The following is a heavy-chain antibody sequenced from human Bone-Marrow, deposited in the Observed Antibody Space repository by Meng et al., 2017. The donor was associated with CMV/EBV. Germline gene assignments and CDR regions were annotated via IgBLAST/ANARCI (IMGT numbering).Heavy chain of an antibody. J-gene: IGHJ2*01. CDR3: ARMLLPAARNWYFDL. V-gene: IGHV1-2*02. CDR1: GYTFNGYY. D-gene: IGHD2-2*01. CDR2: INPNSGGT. Sequence: SGYTFNGYYMHWVRQAPGQGLEWMGWINPNSGGTNYAQKFQGRATMTRDTSISTAYMELSRLRSDDTAVYYCARMLLPAARNWYFDLWGRGTLVTVSS.